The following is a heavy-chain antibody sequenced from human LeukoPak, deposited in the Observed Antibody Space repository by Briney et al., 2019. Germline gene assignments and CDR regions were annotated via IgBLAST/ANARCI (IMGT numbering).Heavy chain of an antibody. CDR3: ARVIVVVPVVPTPVVDY. CDR1: GFTFSNYW. V-gene: IGHV3-7*01. Sequence: PGGSLRLSCEGSGFTFSNYWMGWVRQAPGKGLQWVANIKTDGSEKYYVDSVKGRFTISRDNAKNSMYLQMNSLRAEDTAVYYCARVIVVVPVVPTPVVDYWGQGTLVTVSS. J-gene: IGHJ4*02. D-gene: IGHD2-2*01. CDR2: IKTDGSEK.